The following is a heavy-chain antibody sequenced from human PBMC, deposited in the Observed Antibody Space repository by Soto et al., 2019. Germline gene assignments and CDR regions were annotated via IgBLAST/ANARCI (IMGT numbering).Heavy chain of an antibody. CDR1: GFTFSSYE. J-gene: IGHJ6*02. CDR3: ARVAVAGSQDV. D-gene: IGHD6-19*01. CDR2: ISSSGSTI. V-gene: IGHV3-48*03. Sequence: GGSLRLSCAASGFTFSSYEMNWVRQAPGKGLEWVSYISSSGSTIYYADSVKGRFTISRDNAKNSLYLQMNSLRAEDTAVYYCARVAVAGSQDVWGQGTTVTVSS.